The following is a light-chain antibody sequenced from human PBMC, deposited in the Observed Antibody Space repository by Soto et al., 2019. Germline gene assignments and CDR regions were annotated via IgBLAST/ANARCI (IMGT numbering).Light chain of an antibody. J-gene: IGLJ1*01. V-gene: IGLV1-44*01. CDR3: AAWDDTLTRYV. CDR1: NSNIASNT. CDR2: YNN. Sequence: QSVLTQPPSTSETPGQTVSISCSGSNSNIASNTVNWYQRLPGTAPKLLIYYNNQRPSGVPDRFSGSKSGTSASLAISGLQSEDESDYYCAAWDDTLTRYVFGTGTKVTVL.